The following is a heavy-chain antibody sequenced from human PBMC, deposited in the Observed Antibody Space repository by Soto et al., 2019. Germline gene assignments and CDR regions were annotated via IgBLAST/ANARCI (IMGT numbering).Heavy chain of an antibody. CDR2: ISAYNGNT. J-gene: IGHJ6*02. CDR3: ARDEAWNYETDNYYYYGMDV. Sequence: GASVKVSCKASGYTFTSYGISWVRQAPGQGLEWMGWISAYNGNTNYAQKLQGRVTMTTDTSTSTAYMELRSLRSDDTAVYYCARDEAWNYETDNYYYYGMDVWGQGTTVTVSS. V-gene: IGHV1-18*04. CDR1: GYTFTSYG. D-gene: IGHD1-7*01.